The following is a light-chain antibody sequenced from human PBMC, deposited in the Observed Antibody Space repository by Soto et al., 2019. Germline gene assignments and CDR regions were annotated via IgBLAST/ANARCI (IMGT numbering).Light chain of an antibody. Sequence: QSALTQPASVSGSPGQSITISCTGASSDVGGYNLVSWYQQHPGKAPKLMIYEVSNRPSGVSNRFSGSKSGNTASLTISGLQTEDEADYYCSSHTSSSTLYVFGTGTKLTVL. CDR3: SSHTSSSTLYV. J-gene: IGLJ1*01. V-gene: IGLV2-14*01. CDR2: EVS. CDR1: SSDVGGYNL.